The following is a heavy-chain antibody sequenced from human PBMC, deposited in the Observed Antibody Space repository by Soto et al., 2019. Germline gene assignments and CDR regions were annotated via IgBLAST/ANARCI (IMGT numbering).Heavy chain of an antibody. Sequence: ASVKVSCKASGYTFTSYGISWVRQAPGQGLEWMGWISAYNGNTNYAQKLQGRVTMTTDTSTSTAYMELRSLRSDDTAVYYCARSRGLRYFDWLSIAAFDIWGQGTMVTVSS. CDR3: ARSRGLRYFDWLSIAAFDI. CDR2: ISAYNGNT. CDR1: GYTFTSYG. D-gene: IGHD3-9*01. J-gene: IGHJ3*02. V-gene: IGHV1-18*01.